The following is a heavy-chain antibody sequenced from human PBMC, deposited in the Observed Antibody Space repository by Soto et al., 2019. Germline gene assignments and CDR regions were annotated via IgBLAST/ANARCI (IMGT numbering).Heavy chain of an antibody. CDR2: IGTYNGIT. CDR3: ARAGGKFDY. Sequence: QVQLVQSGAEVKKPGASVKVSCKASGYTFNNYAFSWVRQAPGQGLEWMGWIGTYNGITNYAQKFQGRVTMTTDASTSTAYMDLRSLRSDDTAGYYWARAGGKFDYWGQGTLVTVSS. D-gene: IGHD3-16*01. CDR1: GYTFNNYA. J-gene: IGHJ4*02. V-gene: IGHV1-18*01.